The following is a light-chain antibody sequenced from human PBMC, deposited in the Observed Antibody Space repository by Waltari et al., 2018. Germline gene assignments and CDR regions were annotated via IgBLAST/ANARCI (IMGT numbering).Light chain of an antibody. V-gene: IGLV2-11*01. Sequence: QSALTQPRSVSGSPGQSVTISCPGTSSDVGRYNYVPWYQPLPGQAPKLIIYEINKRPSGVPDRFSGSKSGNTASLTISGLQAEDEADYYCCSYAGSYTFGVFGGGTKVTVL. CDR3: CSYAGSYTFGV. CDR2: EIN. CDR1: SSDVGRYNY. J-gene: IGLJ2*01.